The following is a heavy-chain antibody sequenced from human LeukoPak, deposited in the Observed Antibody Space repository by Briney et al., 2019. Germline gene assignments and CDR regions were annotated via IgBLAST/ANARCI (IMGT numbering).Heavy chain of an antibody. CDR1: GGSISSSSYY. V-gene: IGHV4-39*07. CDR2: IYYSGST. J-gene: IGHJ4*02. D-gene: IGHD2/OR15-2a*01. Sequence: SETLSLTCTVSGGSISSSSYYWGWIRQPPGKGLEWIGSIYYSGSTYYNPSLKSRVTISVDTSKNQFSLKLSSVTAADTAVYYCAGDVSPNFDYWGQGTLVTVSS. CDR3: AGDVSPNFDY.